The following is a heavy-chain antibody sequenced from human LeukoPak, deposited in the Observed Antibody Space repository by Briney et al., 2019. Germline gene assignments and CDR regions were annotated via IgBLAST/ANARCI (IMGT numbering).Heavy chain of an antibody. V-gene: IGHV3-23*01. Sequence: GGSLRLSCAASGFIFSTYAMTWVRQGPGKGLEWVSVIGASGADTYYADSVKGRFTVSRDNSKDTLYLHMSSLRAEDTAVYFCARRPRDSSGYYLGAFHDWGQGTAVTVSS. CDR1: GFIFSTYA. J-gene: IGHJ3*01. D-gene: IGHD3-22*01. CDR2: IGASGADT. CDR3: ARRPRDSSGYYLGAFHD.